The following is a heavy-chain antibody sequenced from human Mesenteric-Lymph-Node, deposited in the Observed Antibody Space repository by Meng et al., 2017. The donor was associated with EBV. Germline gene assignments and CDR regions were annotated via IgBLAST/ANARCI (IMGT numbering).Heavy chain of an antibody. CDR2: INTNTGKP. V-gene: IGHV7-4-1*02. CDR1: GYIFTSDA. J-gene: IGHJ5*02. CDR3: ARGSNWFDR. Sequence: QVALVQTGSELKKPGASAKVSCKASGYIFTSDAINWVRQTPGHGLEWMGWINTNTGKPMYAQGFTGRFVFSLDNPINTAYLQINSLQTDDTAVYYCARGSNWFDRWGQGTLVTVSS.